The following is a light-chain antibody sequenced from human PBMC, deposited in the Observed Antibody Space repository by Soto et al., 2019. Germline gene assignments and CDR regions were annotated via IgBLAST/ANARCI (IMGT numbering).Light chain of an antibody. CDR3: STYINSITFVI. Sequence: QSVLTQPASVSGSPGQSITISCTGTSSDVGAYNYISWYQQHPGKAPKLMIYEVSNRPSGVSTRFSGSKSGNTASLTISGLQAEDEGDDYCSTYINSITFVIFGGGTKVTVL. CDR1: SSDVGAYNY. CDR2: EVS. V-gene: IGLV2-14*01. J-gene: IGLJ2*01.